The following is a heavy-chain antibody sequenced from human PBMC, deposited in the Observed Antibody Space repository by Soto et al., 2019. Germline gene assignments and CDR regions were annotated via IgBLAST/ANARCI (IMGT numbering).Heavy chain of an antibody. D-gene: IGHD6-19*01. J-gene: IGHJ6*02. CDR1: GGSISSYY. Sequence: SETLSLTCTVSGGSISSYYWSWIRQPPGKGLEWIGYIYYSGSTNYNPSLKSRVTISVDTSKNQFSLKLSSVTAADTAVYYCASGGRRYSSGWDYYYYGMDVWGQGTTVT. CDR2: IYYSGST. V-gene: IGHV4-59*01. CDR3: ASGGRRYSSGWDYYYYGMDV.